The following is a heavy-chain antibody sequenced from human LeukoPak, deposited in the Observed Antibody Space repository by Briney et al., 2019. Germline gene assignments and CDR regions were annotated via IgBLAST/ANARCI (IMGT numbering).Heavy chain of an antibody. CDR3: AKDSDVDTAMVIGGGFDY. J-gene: IGHJ4*02. CDR2: IYYSGST. Sequence: SETLSLTCTVSGGSISSGSYYWGWIRQPPGKGLEWIGSIYYSGSTYYNPSLKSRVTISVDTSKNQFSLKLSSVTAADTAVYYCAKDSDVDTAMVIGGGFDYWGQGTLVTVSS. CDR1: GGSISSGSYY. V-gene: IGHV4-39*02. D-gene: IGHD5-18*01.